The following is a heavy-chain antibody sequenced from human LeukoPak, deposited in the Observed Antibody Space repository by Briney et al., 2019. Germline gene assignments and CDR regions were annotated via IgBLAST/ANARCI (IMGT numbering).Heavy chain of an antibody. Sequence: SETQSLTCTVSSGSISGSSYFWGWIRQPPGKGLEWIGSIYYSGSTYYNPSLKSRVTISVDTSKNQFSLKLSSVTAADTAVYYCARRYGPWGQGTLVTVSS. CDR1: SGSISGSSYF. D-gene: IGHD3-16*01. V-gene: IGHV4-39*01. CDR3: ARRYGP. CDR2: IYYSGST. J-gene: IGHJ5*02.